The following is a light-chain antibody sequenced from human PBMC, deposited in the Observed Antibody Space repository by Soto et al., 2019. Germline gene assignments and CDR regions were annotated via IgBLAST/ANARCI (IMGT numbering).Light chain of an antibody. CDR1: RSVSSY. Sequence: EIVLTQSPATLSLSPGESATLSCRATRSVSSYLAWYQQKPGQAPRLLIYGASTRATGIPARFSGSGSGTEFTLTISSLQSEDFAVYYCQQYNDWLTFGGGTKVDI. V-gene: IGKV3-15*01. CDR3: QQYNDWLT. CDR2: GAS. J-gene: IGKJ4*01.